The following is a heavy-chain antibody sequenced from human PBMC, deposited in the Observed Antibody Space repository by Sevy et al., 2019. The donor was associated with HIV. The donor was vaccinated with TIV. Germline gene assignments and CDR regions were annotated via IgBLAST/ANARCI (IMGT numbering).Heavy chain of an antibody. V-gene: IGHV4-30-2*01. J-gene: IGHJ3*01. Sequence: SETLSLTCAVSGASISSAVYSWNWIRQPPGKGLEWIGYIYRTGNTYYNPSLKSRVTISVDRSNNQFSLKMRSLTAADTAVYYCARDGGTMTTPGCLDFWGQGIMVTVSS. CDR3: ARDGGTMTTPGCLDF. CDR1: GASISSAVYS. CDR2: IYRTGNT. D-gene: IGHD4-17*01.